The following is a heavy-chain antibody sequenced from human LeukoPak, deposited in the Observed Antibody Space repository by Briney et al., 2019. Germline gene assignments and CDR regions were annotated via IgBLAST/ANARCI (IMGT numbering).Heavy chain of an antibody. Sequence: GGSLRLSCAASGFTFSSYGMHWVRQAPGKGLEWVAFIRYDGSNKYYADSVKGRFTISRDNSKNTLYLQMNSLRGEDTALYYCARGGEGSHYAWGHDAFDIWGQGTMVTVSS. CDR3: ARGGEGSHYAWGHDAFDI. D-gene: IGHD1-26*01. CDR2: IRYDGSNK. V-gene: IGHV3-30*02. CDR1: GFTFSSYG. J-gene: IGHJ3*02.